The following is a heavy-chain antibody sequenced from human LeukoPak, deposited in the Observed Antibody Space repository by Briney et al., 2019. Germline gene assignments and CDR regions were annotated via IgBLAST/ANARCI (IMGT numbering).Heavy chain of an antibody. D-gene: IGHD3-22*01. V-gene: IGHV4-39*01. Sequence: SETLSLTCTVSGGSISSSSYYWGWIRQPPGKGLEWIGSIYYSGSTYHNPSLKSRVIISVDTSKNQFSLKLSSVTAADTAVYYCARHKGSDYYDSSGYYFDYWGQGTLVTVSS. J-gene: IGHJ4*02. CDR3: ARHKGSDYYDSSGYYFDY. CDR2: IYYSGST. CDR1: GGSISSSSYY.